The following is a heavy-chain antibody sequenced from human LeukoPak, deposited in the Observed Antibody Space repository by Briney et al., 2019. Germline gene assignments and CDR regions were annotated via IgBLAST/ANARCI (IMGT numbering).Heavy chain of an antibody. D-gene: IGHD4-17*01. CDR1: GGTFSSYA. J-gene: IGHJ5*02. CDR2: IIPIFGTA. CDR3: ARVRTTVTTFLAKNWFDP. V-gene: IGHV1-69*13. Sequence: ASVKVSCKASGGTFSSYAISWVRQAPGQGLEWMGGIIPIFGTANYAQKFQGRVTITADESTSTAYMEPSSLRSEDTAVYYCARVRTTVTTFLAKNWFDPWGQGTLVTVSS.